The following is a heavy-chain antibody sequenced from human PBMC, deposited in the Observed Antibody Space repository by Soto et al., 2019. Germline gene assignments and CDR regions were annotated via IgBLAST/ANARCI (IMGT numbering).Heavy chain of an antibody. CDR1: GGSISHHY. J-gene: IGHJ6*02. D-gene: IGHD3-10*01. CDR2: MYVTGTT. Sequence: SETLSLTCTVSGGSISHHYWSWIRQPAGTRLEWIGRMYVTGTTNYNPSLKNRVSMSIDTSKNQFSLKLSSVTAADTAVYYCTTVYPKWFGELFSYYYGMDVWGQGTTVTVSS. V-gene: IGHV4-4*07. CDR3: TTVYPKWFGELFSYYYGMDV.